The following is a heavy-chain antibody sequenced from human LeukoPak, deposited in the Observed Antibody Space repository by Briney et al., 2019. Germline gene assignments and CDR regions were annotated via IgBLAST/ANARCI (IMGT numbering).Heavy chain of an antibody. Sequence: SETLSLTCTVSGGSISSYYWSWIRQPPGKGLEWVGYIYYSGSTNYNPSLKSRVTISVDTSKNQFSLKLSSVTAADTAVYYCARARRGRYTWIQLWDYWGQGTLVTVSS. CDR3: ARARRGRYTWIQLWDY. CDR1: GGSISSYY. V-gene: IGHV4-59*01. J-gene: IGHJ4*02. D-gene: IGHD5-18*01. CDR2: IYYSGST.